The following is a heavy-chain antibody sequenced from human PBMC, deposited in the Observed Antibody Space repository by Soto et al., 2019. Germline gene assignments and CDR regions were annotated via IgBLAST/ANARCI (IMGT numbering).Heavy chain of an antibody. D-gene: IGHD3-3*01. CDR2: ISSSSRYI. Sequence: GGSLRLSCAASGFTFKTYSMNWVRQAPGKGLEWVSSISSSSRYIYYADSLKGRFTISRDNAKNSLYLQMNSLRAEDTAAYYCASSFDFWSTSYYYFESWGQGTLVTVSS. J-gene: IGHJ4*02. CDR1: GFTFKTYS. CDR3: ASSFDFWSTSYYYFES. V-gene: IGHV3-21*01.